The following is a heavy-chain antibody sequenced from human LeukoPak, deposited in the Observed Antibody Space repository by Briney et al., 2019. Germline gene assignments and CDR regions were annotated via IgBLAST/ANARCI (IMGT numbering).Heavy chain of an antibody. Sequence: SETLSLTCTVSGGSISSSSYYWGWIRQPPGKGLEWIGSIYYSGSTYYNPSLKGRVTISVDTSKNQFSLKLSSVTAADTAVYYCARCGDIVLMVYAYSDYWGQGTLVTVSS. CDR1: GGSISSSSYY. V-gene: IGHV4-39*01. J-gene: IGHJ4*02. CDR2: IYYSGST. CDR3: ARCGDIVLMVYAYSDY. D-gene: IGHD2-8*01.